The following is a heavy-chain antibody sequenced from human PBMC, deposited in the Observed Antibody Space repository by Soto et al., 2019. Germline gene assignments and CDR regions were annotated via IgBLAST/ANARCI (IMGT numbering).Heavy chain of an antibody. Sequence: QVQLVESGGGVVQPGRALRISCAASGFSFNTSGMHWVRQAPGKGLEWVAVIAFDGSQEFYGDSVRGRFTISRDNSKNTLFLQMKSLTPEDTAVYYCATKVRVTNYLYYGMDVWGQGTTVTVS. J-gene: IGHJ6*02. CDR2: IAFDGSQE. V-gene: IGHV3-30*03. D-gene: IGHD2-21*02. CDR1: GFSFNTSG. CDR3: ATKVRVTNYLYYGMDV.